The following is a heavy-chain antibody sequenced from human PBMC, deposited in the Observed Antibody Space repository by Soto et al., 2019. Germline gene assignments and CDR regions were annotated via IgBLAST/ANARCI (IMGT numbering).Heavy chain of an antibody. CDR1: GYTFTSYA. V-gene: IGHV1-3*01. CDR3: ARDLRYYDSSGYYYY. Sequence: ASVTVSCTASGYTFTSYAMDWVRQAPGQRLEWMGWINAGNGNTKYSQKFQGRVTITRDTSASTAYMELSSLRSEDTAVYYCARDLRYYDSSGYYYYWGQGTLVTVSS. D-gene: IGHD3-22*01. J-gene: IGHJ4*02. CDR2: INAGNGNT.